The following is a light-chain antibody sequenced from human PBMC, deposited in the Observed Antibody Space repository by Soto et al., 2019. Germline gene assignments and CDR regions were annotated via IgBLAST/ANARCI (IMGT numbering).Light chain of an antibody. CDR2: RAS. CDR1: QSVDTW. Sequence: DIPMTQFPSTLSASVGDRVTITCRASQSVDTWLAWYQQKPGKAPSLLIYRASSLESGVPSMFSGSGSGTEFTLTIRSLQPDDFATYYCQQYNNYPRTFGQGTKVEVK. J-gene: IGKJ1*01. V-gene: IGKV1-5*03. CDR3: QQYNNYPRT.